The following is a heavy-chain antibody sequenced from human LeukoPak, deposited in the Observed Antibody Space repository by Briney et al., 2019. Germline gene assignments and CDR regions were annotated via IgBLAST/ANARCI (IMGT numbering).Heavy chain of an antibody. CDR1: GGSITDYY. V-gene: IGHV4-34*01. Sequence: SETLSLTCALSGGSITDYYYNWVRQPPGKGLEWIGEISHTGSTTYNPSLKSRVIIAVDTSKNQFSLKLTSVTAADTAVYYCARVGDLFGAHRVRGLPPDYYYMDVWGKGTTVTVSS. CDR3: ARVGDLFGAHRVRGLPPDYYYMDV. J-gene: IGHJ6*03. CDR2: ISHTGST. D-gene: IGHD3-10*01.